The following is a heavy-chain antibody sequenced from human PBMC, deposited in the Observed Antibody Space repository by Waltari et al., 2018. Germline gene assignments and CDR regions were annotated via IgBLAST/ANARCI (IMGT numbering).Heavy chain of an antibody. V-gene: IGHV4-39*07. Sequence: QLQLQESGPGLVKPSETLSLTCTVSGGSISSSSYYWGWSRQPPGKGLEWIGSIYYSGSTYYNPSLNSRVTISVDTSKNQFSLKLSSVTAADTAVYYCARDSPAGPFDYWGQGTLVTVSS. CDR2: IYYSGST. CDR1: GGSISSSSYY. J-gene: IGHJ4*02. CDR3: ARDSPAGPFDY. D-gene: IGHD6-19*01.